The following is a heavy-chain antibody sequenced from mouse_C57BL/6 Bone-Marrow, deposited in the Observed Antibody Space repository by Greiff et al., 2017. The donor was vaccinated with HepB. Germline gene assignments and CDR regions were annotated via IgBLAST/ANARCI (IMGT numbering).Heavy chain of an antibody. CDR1: GFTFSDYY. Sequence: EVKLVESEGGLVQPGRSMKLSCTASGFTFSDYYMAWVRQVPEKGLEWVANINYDGSSTYYLDSLKSRFIISRDNAKNILYLQMSSLKSEDTATYYCARGTYYYGREGFDYWGQGTTLTVSS. D-gene: IGHD1-1*01. J-gene: IGHJ2*01. CDR2: INYDGSST. CDR3: ARGTYYYGREGFDY. V-gene: IGHV5-16*01.